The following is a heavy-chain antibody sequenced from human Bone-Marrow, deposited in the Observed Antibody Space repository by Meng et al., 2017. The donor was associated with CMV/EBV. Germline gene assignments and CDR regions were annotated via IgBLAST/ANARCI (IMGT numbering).Heavy chain of an antibody. CDR1: GYTFTGYY. CDR3: ARAPTYYDFWSGGDYGMDV. J-gene: IGHJ6*02. V-gene: IGHV1-46*01. D-gene: IGHD3-3*01. CDR2: INPSGGST. Sequence: ASVKVSCKASGYTFTGYYMHWVRQAPGQGLEWMGIINPSGGSTSYAQKFQGRVTMTRDTSTSTVYMELSSLRSEDTAVYYCARAPTYYDFWSGGDYGMDVWGQGPTVTGYS.